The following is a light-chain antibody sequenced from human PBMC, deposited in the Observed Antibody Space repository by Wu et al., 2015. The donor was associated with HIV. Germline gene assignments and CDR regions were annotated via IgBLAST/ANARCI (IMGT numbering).Light chain of an antibody. CDR1: QSVSSSY. Sequence: EIVLTQSPGTLSLSPGERATLSCRASQSVSSSYLAWYQQKPGQAPRLLIYGASSRATGIPDRFSGSESGTDFTLTISRLEPEDFAVYYCQQYGSSPPWTFGQGTKVKSN. J-gene: IGKJ1*01. CDR3: QQYGSSPPWT. CDR2: GAS. V-gene: IGKV3-20*01.